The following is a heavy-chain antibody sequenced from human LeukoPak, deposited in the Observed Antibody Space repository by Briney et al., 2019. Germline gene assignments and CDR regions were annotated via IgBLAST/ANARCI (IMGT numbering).Heavy chain of an antibody. Sequence: SETLSLTCAVYGESFNDFYWSWIRQPPGKGLEWIGEIHHRGTANYNPSLESRVTISADTSKSQFSLYLTSVTAADTAVYYCARWVATILHSFDVWGHGTMVTVSS. J-gene: IGHJ3*01. V-gene: IGHV4-34*01. CDR2: IHHRGTA. CDR3: ARWVATILHSFDV. D-gene: IGHD5-12*01. CDR1: GESFNDFY.